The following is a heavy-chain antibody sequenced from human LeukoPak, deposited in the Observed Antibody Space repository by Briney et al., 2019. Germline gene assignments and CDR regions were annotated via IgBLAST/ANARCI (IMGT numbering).Heavy chain of an antibody. CDR3: RADSYGVYGDDIDY. CDR1: GYTFTGYF. CDR2: INPNSGGT. V-gene: IGHV1-2*02. Sequence: GASVKVSCKASGYTFTGYFMHWVRRAPGQGLEWMGWINPNSGGTNYAQKFQGRVTMTRDTSISTAYMELSRLRSDDTAVYYCRADSYGVYGDDIDYWGQGTLVTVSS. J-gene: IGHJ4*02. D-gene: IGHD4-17*01.